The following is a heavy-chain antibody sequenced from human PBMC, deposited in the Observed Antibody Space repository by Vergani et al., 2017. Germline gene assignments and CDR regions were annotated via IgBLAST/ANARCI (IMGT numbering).Heavy chain of an antibody. J-gene: IGHJ4*02. CDR3: ARDWFDDYVWGSYRYSRFDY. Sequence: QVQLVQSGAEVKKPGASVKVSCKASGYTFTSYGISWVRQAPGQGLEWMGWISAYNGNTNYAQKLQGRVTMTTDTSTSTAYMELRGLRSDDTAVYYCARDWFDDYVWGSYRYSRFDYWGQGTLVTVSS. CDR2: ISAYNGNT. V-gene: IGHV1-18*01. CDR1: GYTFTSYG. D-gene: IGHD3-16*02.